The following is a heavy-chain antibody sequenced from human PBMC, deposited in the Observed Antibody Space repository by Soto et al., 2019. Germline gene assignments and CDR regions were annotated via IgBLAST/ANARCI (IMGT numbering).Heavy chain of an antibody. CDR3: ARHYVAVAGSRIFDY. Sequence: PSEPRFRTCTVPGGSISSYNGSWIRPHPGKGLEWIGYTYYTGSPSYNPSLKSRVTISVDTPKNQFSLKLSSVTAADTAVYYCARHYVAVAGSRIFDYWGQGTLVTVSS. CDR1: GGSISSYN. J-gene: IGHJ4*02. D-gene: IGHD6-19*01. V-gene: IGHV4-59*08. CDR2: TYYTGSP.